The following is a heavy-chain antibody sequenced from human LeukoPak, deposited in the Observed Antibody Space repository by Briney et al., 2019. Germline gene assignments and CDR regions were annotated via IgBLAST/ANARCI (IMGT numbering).Heavy chain of an antibody. V-gene: IGHV1-24*01. J-gene: IGHJ4*02. CDR2: FDPEDGET. CDR3: ATDGSLSFWECFGFLDY. D-gene: IGHD3-3*01. Sequence: ASVKVSCKVSGYTLTELSMHWVRQAPGKGLEWMGGFDPEDGETIYAQKFQGRVTMTEDTSTDTAYMELSSLRSEDTAVYYCATDGSLSFWECFGFLDYGGREPLVPFPS. CDR1: GYTLTELS.